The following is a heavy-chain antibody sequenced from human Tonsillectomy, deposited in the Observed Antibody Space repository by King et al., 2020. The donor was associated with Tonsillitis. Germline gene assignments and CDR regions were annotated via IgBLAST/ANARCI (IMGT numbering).Heavy chain of an antibody. D-gene: IGHD3-22*01. CDR2: IYYSGST. V-gene: IGHV4-31*03. CDR1: GGSISSGFY. J-gene: IGHJ4*02. Sequence: PLQESGPGLVKPSQTLSLTCTVSGGSISSGFYWSWIRQHPGKGLEWIGYIYYSGSTYYNPSLKSRVTISVDTSKNQLSLKLSSVTAADSAVYYWARDTMITGFDYWGQGTLVTVSS. CDR3: ARDTMITGFDY.